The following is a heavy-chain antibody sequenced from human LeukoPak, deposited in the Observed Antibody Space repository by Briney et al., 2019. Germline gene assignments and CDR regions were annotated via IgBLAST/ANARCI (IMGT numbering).Heavy chain of an antibody. J-gene: IGHJ4*02. CDR3: ARTTGATVDY. V-gene: IGHV1-2*06. CDR1: GYTFTAHY. Sequence: APVKGSCKASGYTFTAHYIQRGGPGPGQGLEWMGRINPNSGGTNYAQKFQGRVTMTRDTSISTAYMELSRLRSDDTAVYYCARTTGATVDYWGQGTLVTVSS. D-gene: IGHD1-1*01. CDR2: INPNSGGT.